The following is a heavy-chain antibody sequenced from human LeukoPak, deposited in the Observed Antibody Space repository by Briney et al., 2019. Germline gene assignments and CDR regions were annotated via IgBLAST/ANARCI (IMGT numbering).Heavy chain of an antibody. Sequence: GGSLRLSCAASGFTFNSYAMTWVRQAPGKGLEWVSSVSDSGDYTYYADSVKGRFTISRDNAMNTLYLQMNSLRGEDTAVYYCVRGDLRLPRSTPDCWGQGTLVTVSS. D-gene: IGHD5/OR15-5a*01. CDR3: VRGDLRLPRSTPDC. CDR2: VSDSGDYT. J-gene: IGHJ4*02. V-gene: IGHV3-23*01. CDR1: GFTFNSYA.